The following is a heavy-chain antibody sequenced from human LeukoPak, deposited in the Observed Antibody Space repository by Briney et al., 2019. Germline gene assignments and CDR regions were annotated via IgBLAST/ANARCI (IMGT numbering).Heavy chain of an antibody. CDR2: IGYTGDT. CDR3: ARVEAATTNPRFDF. D-gene: IGHD1-1*01. CDR1: GGSISSGAYY. V-gene: IGHV4-31*03. J-gene: IGHJ4*02. Sequence: SGTLSLTCTVSGGSISSGAYYWSWVRQHPGKGLDWIGYIGYTGDTYYNPSLRSRVTISVDTSKTQFSLRLSSVTAADTAVYYCARVEAATTNPRFDFWGQGTLVTVSS.